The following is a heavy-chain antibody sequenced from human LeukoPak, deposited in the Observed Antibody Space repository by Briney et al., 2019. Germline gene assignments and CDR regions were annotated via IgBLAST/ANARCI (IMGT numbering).Heavy chain of an antibody. CDR2: IYYSGST. Sequence: SETLSLTCTVSGGSISSGDYYWSWIRQPPGKGLEWIGYIYYSGSTYYNPSLKSRVTISVDTSKNQFSLKLSSVTAADTAVYYCARLYYYDSSGYRAEYFQHWGQGTLVTVS. CDR1: GGSISSGDYY. V-gene: IGHV4-30-4*01. J-gene: IGHJ1*01. D-gene: IGHD3-22*01. CDR3: ARLYYYDSSGYRAEYFQH.